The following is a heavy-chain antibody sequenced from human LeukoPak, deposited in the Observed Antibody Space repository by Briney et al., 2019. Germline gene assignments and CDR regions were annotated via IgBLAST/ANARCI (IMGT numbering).Heavy chain of an antibody. CDR1: GFTFSTYN. J-gene: IGHJ4*02. CDR3: ARSAAGTYY. D-gene: IGHD1-1*01. Sequence: GGSLRLSCATSGFTFSTYNMNWVRQAPGKGLEWVSSISSSSYIYYADSVKGRFTISRDNAKNSLYLQMNSLRAEDTAVYYCARSAAGTYYWGQGTLVTVSS. CDR2: ISSSSYI. V-gene: IGHV3-21*01.